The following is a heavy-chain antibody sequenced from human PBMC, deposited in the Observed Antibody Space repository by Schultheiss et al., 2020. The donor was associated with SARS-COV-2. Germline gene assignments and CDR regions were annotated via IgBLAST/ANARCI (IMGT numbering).Heavy chain of an antibody. D-gene: IGHD2-2*01. CDR3: AKDRPRVVPAAMPIDY. V-gene: IGHV3-64*04. CDR1: GFTFSSYA. CDR2: ISSNGGST. J-gene: IGHJ4*02. Sequence: GGSLRLSCSASGFTFSSYAMHWVRQAPGKGLEYVSAISSNGGSTYYADSVKGRFTISRDNSKNTLYLQMNSLRAEDTAVYYCAKDRPRVVPAAMPIDYWGQGTLVTVSS.